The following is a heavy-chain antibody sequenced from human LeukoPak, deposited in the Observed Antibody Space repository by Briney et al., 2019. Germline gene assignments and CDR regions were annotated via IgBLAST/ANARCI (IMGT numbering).Heavy chain of an antibody. CDR2: INHSGST. V-gene: IGHV4-34*01. CDR1: GGSFSGYY. CDR3: ARGICGGWYCSESQYYFDY. Sequence: PSETLSLTCAVYGGSFSGYYWSWIRQPPGKGLEWIGEINHSGSTNYNPSLKSRVTISVDTSKNQFSLKLSSVTAADTAVYYCARGICGGWYCSESQYYFDYWGQGTLVTVSS. J-gene: IGHJ4*02. D-gene: IGHD6-19*01.